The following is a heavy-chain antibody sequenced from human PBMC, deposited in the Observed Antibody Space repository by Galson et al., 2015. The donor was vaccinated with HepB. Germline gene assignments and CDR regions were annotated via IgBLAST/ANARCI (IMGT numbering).Heavy chain of an antibody. V-gene: IGHV3-23*01. Sequence: SLRLSCAASGFTFSSYAMSWVRQAPGKGLEWVSAISGSGGSTYYADSVKGRFTITRDNSKNTLYLQMNSLRAEDTAVYYCAKDLAIAVAGTLWAFDIWGQGTMVTVSS. D-gene: IGHD6-19*01. CDR1: GFTFSSYA. J-gene: IGHJ3*02. CDR2: ISGSGGST. CDR3: AKDLAIAVAGTLWAFDI.